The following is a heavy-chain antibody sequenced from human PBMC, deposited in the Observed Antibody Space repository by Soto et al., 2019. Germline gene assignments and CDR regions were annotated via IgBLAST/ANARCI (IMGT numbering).Heavy chain of an antibody. CDR2: INPSGGNT. D-gene: IGHD6-13*01. CDR1: GYTFTSYY. V-gene: IGHV1-46*01. J-gene: IGHJ5*02. CDR3: ARCDIAAGTTPSWWFDP. Sequence: ASVKVSCKASGYTFTSYYMHWVRQAPGQGLEWMGIINPSGGNTNYAQKLQGRVTMTTDTSTSTAYMELRSLRSDDTAVYYCARCDIAAGTTPSWWFDPWGQGTLVTVSS.